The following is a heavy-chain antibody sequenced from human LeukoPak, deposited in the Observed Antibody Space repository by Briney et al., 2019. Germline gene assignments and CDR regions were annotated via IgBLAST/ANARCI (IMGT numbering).Heavy chain of an antibody. D-gene: IGHD5-12*01. Sequence: GGSLRLSCAASGFTSSSYAMSWVRQAPGKGLEWVSTIGGSSGSTYYADSVKGRFTISRDNSKHTLSLQMNSLRAEDTALYYCAKSRHTGYAYFDYWGQGTLVTVSS. V-gene: IGHV3-23*01. CDR3: AKSRHTGYAYFDY. CDR1: GFTSSSYA. CDR2: IGGSSGST. J-gene: IGHJ4*02.